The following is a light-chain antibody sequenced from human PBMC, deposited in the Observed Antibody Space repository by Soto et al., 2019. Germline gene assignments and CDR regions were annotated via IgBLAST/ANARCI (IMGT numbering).Light chain of an antibody. CDR2: GPS. CDR1: QSVSSN. J-gene: IGKJ2*01. Sequence: ETVMTQSPATLSVSPGERVTLSCRASQSVSSNLAWYQQKTGQAPRLLISGPSTRATGVPARFSGSGSGTEFTLTISSLQSEDFAVYYCQQYNDWPPSYTFGQGTKLEI. CDR3: QQYNDWPPSYT. V-gene: IGKV3-15*01.